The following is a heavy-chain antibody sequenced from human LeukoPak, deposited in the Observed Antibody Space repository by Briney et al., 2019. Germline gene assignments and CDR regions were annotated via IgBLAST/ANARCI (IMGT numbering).Heavy chain of an antibody. Sequence: GGSLRLSCAASGCTFSSYAMSWVRQAPRKRLEWVSAISGSGGSTYYADSVKGRFTISRDNSKNTLYLQMNSLRAEDTAVYYCAKDRMVAATGGYYYGMDVWGKGTTVTVSS. CDR3: AKDRMVAATGGYYYGMDV. V-gene: IGHV3-23*01. J-gene: IGHJ6*04. D-gene: IGHD2-15*01. CDR1: GCTFSSYA. CDR2: ISGSGGST.